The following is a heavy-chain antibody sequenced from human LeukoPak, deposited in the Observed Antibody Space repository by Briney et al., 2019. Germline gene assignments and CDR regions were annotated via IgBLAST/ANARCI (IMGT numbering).Heavy chain of an antibody. CDR1: GFTFSDYY. J-gene: IGHJ4*02. V-gene: IGHV3-11*01. CDR2: ISSGGGTI. D-gene: IGHD5-24*01. CDR3: ARLGYNNFDY. Sequence: PGGSLRLSCAASGFTFSDYYMSWIRQAPGEGLEWVSYISSGGGTIDYADSVKGRFTIPRDNAKNSLYLQMNSLGAEDTAFYYCARLGYNNFDYWGQGTLVTVSS.